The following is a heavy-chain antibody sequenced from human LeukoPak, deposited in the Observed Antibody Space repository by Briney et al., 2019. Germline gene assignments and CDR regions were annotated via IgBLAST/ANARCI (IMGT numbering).Heavy chain of an antibody. J-gene: IGHJ3*02. CDR2: IYHSGST. Sequence: SETLSLTCTVPGYSISSGYYWGWIRQPPGKGLEWIGSIYHSGSTYYNPSLKSRVTISVDTSKNQFSLKLSSVTAADTAVYYCAVTYYYDSSGYYYSAFDIWGQGTMVTVSS. D-gene: IGHD3-22*01. CDR1: GYSISSGYY. V-gene: IGHV4-38-2*02. CDR3: AVTYYYDSSGYYYSAFDI.